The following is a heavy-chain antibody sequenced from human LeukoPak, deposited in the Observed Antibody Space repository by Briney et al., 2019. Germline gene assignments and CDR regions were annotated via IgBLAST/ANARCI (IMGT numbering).Heavy chain of an antibody. J-gene: IGHJ4*02. CDR1: RFTFSSYG. CDR3: AKFSSGWYIDY. CDR2: IRYDGSNQ. V-gene: IGHV3-30*02. Sequence: GGSLRLSCTASRFTFSSYGMHWVRQAPGKGLEWVAFIRYDGSNQYYADSVKVRFTISRDNSKNTLYLQMNSLRVEDTAVYYCAKFSSGWYIDYWGQGTLVTVSS. D-gene: IGHD6-19*01.